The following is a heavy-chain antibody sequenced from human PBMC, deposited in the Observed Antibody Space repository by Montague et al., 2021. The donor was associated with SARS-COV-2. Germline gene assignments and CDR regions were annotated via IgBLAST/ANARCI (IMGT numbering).Heavy chain of an antibody. V-gene: IGHV4-30-2*01. Sequence: SQTLSLTCAVSGAPISNGGYTWSWIRRPPGKGLEWIGYIYQSGTTRHNPSLRSRVTMSVDESKNQFSLQLTSVIAADTAIYFCARSMIRGGLNWSDPWGQGTLVTVSS. D-gene: IGHD3-10*01. CDR3: ARSMIRGGLNWSDP. CDR1: GAPISNGGYT. J-gene: IGHJ5*02. CDR2: IYQSGTT.